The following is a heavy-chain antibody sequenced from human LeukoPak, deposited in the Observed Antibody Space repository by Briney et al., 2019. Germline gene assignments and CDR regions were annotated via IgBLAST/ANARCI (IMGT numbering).Heavy chain of an antibody. J-gene: IGHJ4*02. CDR2: INHSGST. CDR1: GGSFSGCY. Sequence: SETLSLTCAVYGGSFSGCYWSWIRQPPGKGLEWIGEINHSGSTNYNPSLKSRVTISVDTSKNQFSLKLSSVTAADTAVYYCARGTMVRGVIILVWGQGTLVTVSS. V-gene: IGHV4-34*01. CDR3: ARGTMVRGVIILV. D-gene: IGHD3-10*01.